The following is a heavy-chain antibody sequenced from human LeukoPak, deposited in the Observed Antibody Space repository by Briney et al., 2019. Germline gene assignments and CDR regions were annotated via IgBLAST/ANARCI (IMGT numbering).Heavy chain of an antibody. J-gene: IGHJ4*02. CDR3: ARGVYDWGY. CDR1: GFAFSSYW. CDR2: IKEDGSEI. V-gene: IGHV3-7*04. Sequence: GGSLRLSCAASGFAFSSYWMAWVRQAPGKGLEWVANIKEDGSEIYYVDSVKGRLTISRDNAKNSLYLQMNNLRVEDTAVYFCARGVYDWGYWGQGTLVTVSS. D-gene: IGHD3-16*01.